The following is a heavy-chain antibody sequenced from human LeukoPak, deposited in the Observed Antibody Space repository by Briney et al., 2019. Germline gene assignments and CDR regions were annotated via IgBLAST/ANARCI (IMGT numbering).Heavy chain of an antibody. D-gene: IGHD4-17*01. J-gene: IGHJ4*02. V-gene: IGHV3-48*04. CDR2: ISSSSSNM. CDR3: ARDGDGHFDY. CDR1: GFTFSPYS. Sequence: TGGSLRLSCAASGFTFSPYSMNWVRQAPGKGLEWISYISSSSSNMDYADSVKGRFTISRDNAKNSLYLEMNSLSAKDTAVYYCARDGDGHFDYWGQGTLVTVSS.